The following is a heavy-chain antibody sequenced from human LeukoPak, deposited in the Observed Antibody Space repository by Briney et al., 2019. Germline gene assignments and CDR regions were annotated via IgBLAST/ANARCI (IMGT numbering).Heavy chain of an antibody. D-gene: IGHD3-16*01. V-gene: IGHV1-18*01. CDR3: ARVAGWRIMDHSTFFDP. CDR1: GYTFTSNG. Sequence: GASVKVSCKASGYTFTSNGITWVRQAPGQGLEWMGWFSAYDGNTNSAQNLQGRVTMTTDTSTSTAYMELRSLRCDDTAVYYCARVAGWRIMDHSTFFDPWGQGALVTVSS. J-gene: IGHJ5*02. CDR2: FSAYDGNT.